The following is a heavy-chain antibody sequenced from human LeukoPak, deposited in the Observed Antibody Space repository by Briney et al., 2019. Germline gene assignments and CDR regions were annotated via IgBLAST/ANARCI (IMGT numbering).Heavy chain of an antibody. CDR3: ARANCSSTSCLWLFDY. CDR2: IIPIFGTA. J-gene: IGHJ4*02. CDR1: GGTFSSYA. Sequence: GASVKVSCKASGGTFSSYAISWVRQAPGQGLEWMGGIIPIFGTANYAQKFQGRVTITTDESTSTAYMELSSLRSEDTAVYYCARANCSSTSCLWLFDYWGQGTLVTVSS. V-gene: IGHV1-69*05. D-gene: IGHD2-2*01.